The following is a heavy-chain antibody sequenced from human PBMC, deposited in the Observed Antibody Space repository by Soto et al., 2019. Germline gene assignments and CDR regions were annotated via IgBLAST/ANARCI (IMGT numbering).Heavy chain of an antibody. J-gene: IGHJ4*02. CDR3: AREGGESSDGLYYFDS. CDR2: IYYSGNT. V-gene: IGHV4-30-4*01. D-gene: IGHD3-16*01. CDR1: GGSTSSDNY. Sequence: TLSLTCTVSGGSTSSDNYWSWIRQPPGKGLEWIGHIYYSGNTDYNPSLKSRLAISVDTSKNQFSLKLSSVTAADTAVYFCAREGGESSDGLYYFDSWGQGSLVTVSS.